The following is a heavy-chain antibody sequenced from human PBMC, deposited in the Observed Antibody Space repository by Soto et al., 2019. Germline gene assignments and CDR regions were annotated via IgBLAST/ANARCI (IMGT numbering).Heavy chain of an antibody. D-gene: IGHD3-3*01. J-gene: IGHJ6*03. V-gene: IGHV1-18*01. Sequence: ASVKVSCKASGYTFTSYGISWVRQAPGQGLEWMGWISAYNGNTNYAQKLQGRVTMTTDTSTSTAYMELRSLRSEDTAVYYCAAGTRSGYYDFWSGYRDYYYYYMDVWGKGTTVTAP. CDR2: ISAYNGNT. CDR3: AAGTRSGYYDFWSGYRDYYYYYMDV. CDR1: GYTFTSYG.